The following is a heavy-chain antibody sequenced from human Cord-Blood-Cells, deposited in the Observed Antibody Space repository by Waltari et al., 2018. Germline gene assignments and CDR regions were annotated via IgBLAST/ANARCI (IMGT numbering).Heavy chain of an antibody. J-gene: IGHJ4*02. V-gene: IGHV3-7*01. CDR1: GFTFSSYW. CDR3: ARDHDYGDYYFDY. D-gene: IGHD4-17*01. Sequence: EVQLVESGGGLVQPGGSLRLSCAASGFTFSSYWMSWVRQAPGKGLAWVANIKQDGSEKYYVDSVNGRFTISRDNAKNSLYLQMNSLRAEDTAVYYCARDHDYGDYYFDYWGQGTLVTVSS. CDR2: IKQDGSEK.